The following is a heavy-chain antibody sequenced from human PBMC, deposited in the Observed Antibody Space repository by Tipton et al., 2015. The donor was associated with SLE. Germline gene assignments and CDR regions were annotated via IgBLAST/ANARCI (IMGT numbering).Heavy chain of an antibody. CDR3: ARGSFDVGDFDC. CDR2: MSPKSGDR. Sequence: QVQLVQSGAEVKKPGASVKISCQTSGYTFTNYDINWLRQATGQGLEWMGWMSPKSGDRGYTQRFQGRVAITSDTSITTAYMELSSLTSEDTAVYYCARGSFDVGDFDCWGQGTLVTVSS. V-gene: IGHV1-8*03. J-gene: IGHJ4*02. D-gene: IGHD1-26*01. CDR1: GYTFTNYD.